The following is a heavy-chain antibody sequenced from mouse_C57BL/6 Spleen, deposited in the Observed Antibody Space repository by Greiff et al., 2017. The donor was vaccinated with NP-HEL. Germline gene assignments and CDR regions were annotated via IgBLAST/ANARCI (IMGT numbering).Heavy chain of an antibody. CDR1: GFTFSDYG. J-gene: IGHJ2*01. CDR2: ISSGSSTI. Sequence: EVKLVESGGGLVKPGGSLKLSCAASGFTFSDYGMHWVRQAPEKGLEWVAYISSGSSTIYYADTVKGRFTISRDNAKNTLFLQMTSLRSEDTAMYYCAITTVVAPDYWGQGTTLTVSS. CDR3: AITTVVAPDY. D-gene: IGHD1-1*01. V-gene: IGHV5-17*01.